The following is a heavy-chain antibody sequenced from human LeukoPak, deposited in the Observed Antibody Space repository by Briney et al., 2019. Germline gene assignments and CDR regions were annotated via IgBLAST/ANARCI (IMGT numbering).Heavy chain of an antibody. CDR2: ISSSSSTI. J-gene: IGHJ4*02. D-gene: IGHD3-10*01. V-gene: IGHV3-48*01. CDR3: ARDLGVEFGEGCFDY. Sequence: PGGSLRLSCAASGFTFSSYSMNWVRQAPGKGLEWVSYISSSSSTIYYADSVKGRFTISRDNAKNSLYLQMNSLRAEDTAVYYCARDLGVEFGEGCFDYWGQGTLVTVSS. CDR1: GFTFSSYS.